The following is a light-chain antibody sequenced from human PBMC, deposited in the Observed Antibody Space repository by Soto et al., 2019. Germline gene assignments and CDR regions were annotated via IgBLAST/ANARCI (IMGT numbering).Light chain of an antibody. Sequence: QSALTQPASVSGSPGQSITISCTGTSSDVGSYNIVSWYQQHPGKAPKLMIYEGSKRPSGVSNRFSGSKSGNTASLTISGLQAEDEADYYCCSYAGSSTLFGGGTQLTVL. CDR1: SSDVGSYNI. V-gene: IGLV2-23*01. CDR2: EGS. CDR3: CSYAGSSTL. J-gene: IGLJ7*01.